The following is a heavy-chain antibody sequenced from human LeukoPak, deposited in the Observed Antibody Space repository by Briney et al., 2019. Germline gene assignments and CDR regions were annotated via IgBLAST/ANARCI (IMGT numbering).Heavy chain of an antibody. J-gene: IGHJ5*02. CDR3: ARGHDFWSGYENWFDP. V-gene: IGHV1-8*01. CDR1: GYTFTSYD. D-gene: IGHD3-3*01. CDR2: MNPNSGNT. Sequence: GASVKVSCKASGYTFTSYDINWVRQATGQELEWMGWMNPNSGNTGYAQKFQGRVTMTRNTSISTAYMELSSLRSEDTAVYYCARGHDFWSGYENWFDPWGQGTLVTVSS.